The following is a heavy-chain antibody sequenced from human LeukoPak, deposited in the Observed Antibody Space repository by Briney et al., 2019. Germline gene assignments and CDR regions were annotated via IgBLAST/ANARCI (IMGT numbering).Heavy chain of an antibody. Sequence: ASVKVSCKASGYTFTTYGITWVRQAPGHGPEWMGWISGDTGNTRYAQKFQGRLTMTTETSTRIVFMDLRSLTYDDTAVYYCARDADGSGTLLDYWGQGTLVIVSS. CDR2: ISGDTGNT. CDR3: ARDADGSGTLLDY. V-gene: IGHV1-18*01. CDR1: GYTFTTYG. J-gene: IGHJ4*02. D-gene: IGHD3-10*01.